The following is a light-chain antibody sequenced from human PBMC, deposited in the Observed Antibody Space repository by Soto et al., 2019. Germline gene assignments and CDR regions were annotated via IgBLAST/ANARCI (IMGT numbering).Light chain of an antibody. J-gene: IGKJ1*01. CDR2: DAS. V-gene: IGKV3-11*01. CDR3: QHRSNWPGT. Sequence: EFVLTQSPSTLSLSPGERATLSCRASQSVFNYLAWYQQRPGQAPRLLIYDASDRATGIPARFTGSGSGTDFTLTISSLEPEDFAVYYCQHRSNWPGTFGQGTKVDIK. CDR1: QSVFNY.